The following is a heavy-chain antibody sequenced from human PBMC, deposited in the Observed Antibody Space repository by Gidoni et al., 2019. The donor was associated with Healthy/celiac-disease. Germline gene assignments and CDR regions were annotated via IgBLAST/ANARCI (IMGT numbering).Heavy chain of an antibody. V-gene: IGHV1-24*01. D-gene: IGHD2-2*01. Sequence: QVQLVQSGAEVKKPGASVKVSCKVSGYTLTELSMHWVRQAPGKGLEWMGGFDPEDGETIYAQKFQGRVTMTEDTSTDTAYMELSSLRSEDTAVYYCATGLRGYCSSTSCYGNWFDPWGQGTLVTVSS. CDR2: FDPEDGET. J-gene: IGHJ5*02. CDR3: ATGLRGYCSSTSCYGNWFDP. CDR1: GYTLTELS.